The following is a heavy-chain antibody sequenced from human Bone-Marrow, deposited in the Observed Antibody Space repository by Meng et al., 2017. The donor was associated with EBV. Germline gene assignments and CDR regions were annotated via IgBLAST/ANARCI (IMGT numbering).Heavy chain of an antibody. V-gene: IGHV1-69*01. CDR2: IIFIFGTT. D-gene: IGHD1-1*01. Sequence: QVQLVQSGAEVKKPXSSVKVSCKASGRTVRSYGISWVRQAPGQGLEWMGGIIFIFGTTNYAPKFQGRVTITADESTTTAYMELSNLRSEDTAVYYCARDEAKTGSTGFSWFDPWGQGTLVTVSS. CDR1: GRTVRSYG. CDR3: ARDEAKTGSTGFSWFDP. J-gene: IGHJ5*02.